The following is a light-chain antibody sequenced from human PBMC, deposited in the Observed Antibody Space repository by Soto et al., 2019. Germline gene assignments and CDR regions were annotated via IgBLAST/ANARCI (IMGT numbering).Light chain of an antibody. CDR2: TND. CDR3: ATWDDSLNAYG. V-gene: IGLV1-44*01. Sequence: QSVLTQPPSASGTPGQRVTISCSGSSSNIGSNTVNWYQQLPGTAPKLLIYTNDQRPSGVPDRFSGSKSGTSACLAISWLQSEDEADYYCATWDDSLNAYGFGSGTKLTVL. CDR1: SSNIGSNT. J-gene: IGLJ1*01.